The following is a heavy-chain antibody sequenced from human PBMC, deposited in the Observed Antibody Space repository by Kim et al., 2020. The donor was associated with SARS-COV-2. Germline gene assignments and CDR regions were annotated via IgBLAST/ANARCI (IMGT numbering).Heavy chain of an antibody. J-gene: IGHJ5*02. V-gene: IGHV3-33*06. CDR3: AKDSRIAAAGKDWFDP. CDR1: GFTFSSYG. CDR2: IWYDGSNK. Sequence: GGSLRLSCAASGFTFSSYGMHWVRQAPGKGLEWVAVIWYDGSNKYYADSVKGRFTISRDNSKNTLYLQMNSLRAEDTAVYYCAKDSRIAAAGKDWFDPWGQGTLVTVSS. D-gene: IGHD6-13*01.